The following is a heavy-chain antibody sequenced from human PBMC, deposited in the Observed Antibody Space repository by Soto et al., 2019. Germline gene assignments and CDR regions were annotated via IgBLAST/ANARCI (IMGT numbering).Heavy chain of an antibody. CDR2: IYSGGST. Sequence: RLSCAASGFTVSSNYMSWVRQAPGKGLEWVSVIYSGGSTYYADSVKGRFTISRDNSKNTLYLQMNSLRAEDTAVYYCARDRHYDILTGYYYYGMDVWGQGTTVTVSS. CDR1: GFTVSSNY. V-gene: IGHV3-53*01. CDR3: ARDRHYDILTGYYYYGMDV. D-gene: IGHD3-9*01. J-gene: IGHJ6*02.